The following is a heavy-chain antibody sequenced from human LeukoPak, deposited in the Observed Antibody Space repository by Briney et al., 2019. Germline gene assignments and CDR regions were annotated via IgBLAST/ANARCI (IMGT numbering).Heavy chain of an antibody. CDR2: INPNNGDT. CDR3: ARDDVRGSDY. Sequence: ASVKVSCKASGYTFTGYYMHWVRQAPGQGFEWMGWINPNNGDTNYAQKFQDRVTMTRDTSISTAYMDLSRLTSDDTAVYYCARDDVRGSDYWGQGTLVTVSS. V-gene: IGHV1-2*02. D-gene: IGHD3-10*02. CDR1: GYTFTGYY. J-gene: IGHJ4*02.